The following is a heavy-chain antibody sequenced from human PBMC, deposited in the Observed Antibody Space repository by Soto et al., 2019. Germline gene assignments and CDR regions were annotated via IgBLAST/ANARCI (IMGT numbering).Heavy chain of an antibody. Sequence: EVQLLESGGGLVQPGGSLRLSCAASGFTFSSYAMSWVRQAPGKGLEWVSAISGSGGSTYYADSVKGRFTISRDNSKNTLYLQMNSLRAEDTAVYYCAKGTEELQYLSGVQWFDPWGQGTLVTVSS. J-gene: IGHJ5*02. CDR3: AKGTEELQYLSGVQWFDP. CDR1: GFTFSSYA. V-gene: IGHV3-23*01. D-gene: IGHD4-4*01. CDR2: ISGSGGST.